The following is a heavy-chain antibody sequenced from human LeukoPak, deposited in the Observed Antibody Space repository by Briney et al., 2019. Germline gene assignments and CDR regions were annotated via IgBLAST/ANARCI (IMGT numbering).Heavy chain of an antibody. CDR3: AKSPGYCSGGSCRGEYFQH. Sequence: GGSLRLSCAASGFTFDDYAMHWVRQAPGKGLEWVSGISWNSGSIGYADSVKGRFTISRDNAKNSLYLQMNSLRAEDTALYYCAKSPGYCSGGSCRGEYFQHWGQGTLVTVSS. J-gene: IGHJ1*01. D-gene: IGHD2-15*01. CDR1: GFTFDDYA. CDR2: ISWNSGSI. V-gene: IGHV3-9*01.